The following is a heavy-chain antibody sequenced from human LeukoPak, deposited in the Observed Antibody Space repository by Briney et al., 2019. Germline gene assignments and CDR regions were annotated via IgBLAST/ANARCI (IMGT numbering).Heavy chain of an antibody. J-gene: IGHJ4*02. CDR1: GFTFTSYW. Sequence: PGGSLRLSCAASGFTFTSYWKHWVRQPPGKGLVWVSRINSDGSNTYYADSVKGRFTISRDNAKNTLYLQMNRRRGEDTAVYYCARTYAGNSHFDYWGQGTLVTVSS. D-gene: IGHD4-23*01. V-gene: IGHV3-74*01. CDR2: INSDGSNT. CDR3: ARTYAGNSHFDY.